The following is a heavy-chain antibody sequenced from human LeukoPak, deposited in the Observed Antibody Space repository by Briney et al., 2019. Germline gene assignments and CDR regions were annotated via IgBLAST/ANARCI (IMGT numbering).Heavy chain of an antibody. CDR3: AKDLGEPNDY. CDR1: GFTFSSYG. D-gene: IGHD4-17*01. J-gene: IGHJ4*02. V-gene: IGHV3-30*18. Sequence: PGGSLRLSCAASGFTFSSYGMHWVRQAPGKGLEWVAVISYDGSNKYYADSVKGRFTISRDDSKNTLYLQMNSLRAEDTAVYYCAKDLGEPNDYWGQGTLVTVSS. CDR2: ISYDGSNK.